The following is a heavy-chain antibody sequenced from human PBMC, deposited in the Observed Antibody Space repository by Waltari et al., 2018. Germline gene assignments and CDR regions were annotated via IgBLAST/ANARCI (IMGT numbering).Heavy chain of an antibody. CDR2: TYYSGST. Sequence: QVQLQESGPGLVKPSETLSLTCTVSGGSISSHYWSWIRQPPGKGLAWIGYTYYSGSTNYSPSLKSRVTISVDTSKNKFSLKLSSVTAADTAVYYGARGVVAATRGVDPWGQGTLVTVSS. J-gene: IGHJ5*02. D-gene: IGHD2-15*01. V-gene: IGHV4-59*11. CDR1: GGSISSHY. CDR3: ARGVVAATRGVDP.